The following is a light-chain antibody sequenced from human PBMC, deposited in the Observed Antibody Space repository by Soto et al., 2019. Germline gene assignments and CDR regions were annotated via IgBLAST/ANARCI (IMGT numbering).Light chain of an antibody. J-gene: IGLJ2*01. CDR2: GDI. CDR3: QSYDSSLRGVL. V-gene: IGLV1-40*01. Sequence: QSVLTQPPSVSGAPGQRDTISCTGSSSNIGAGYNVHWYQQLPGTAPKLLIYGDIDRPSGVPDRFSGSKSGTSASLAITGLQAEDEADYYCQSYDSSLRGVLFGGGTKLTVL. CDR1: SSNIGAGYN.